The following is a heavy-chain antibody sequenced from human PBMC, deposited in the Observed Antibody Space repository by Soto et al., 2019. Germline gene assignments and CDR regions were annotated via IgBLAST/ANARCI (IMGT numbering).Heavy chain of an antibody. Sequence: SETLSLTCTVSGGSISSYYWSWIRQPPGKGLEWIGYIYYSGSTNYNPSLKSRVTISVDTSKNQFSLKLSSVTAADTAVYYCAREYQLLPRGWFDPWGQGTLVTVSS. D-gene: IGHD2-2*01. CDR3: AREYQLLPRGWFDP. J-gene: IGHJ5*02. CDR2: IYYSGST. CDR1: GGSISSYY. V-gene: IGHV4-59*12.